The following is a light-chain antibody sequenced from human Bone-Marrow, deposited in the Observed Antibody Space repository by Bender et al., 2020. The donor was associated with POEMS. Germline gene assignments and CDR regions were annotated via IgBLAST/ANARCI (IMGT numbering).Light chain of an antibody. CDR3: CSYAGSGAGV. J-gene: IGLJ1*01. CDR2: EVS. Sequence: QSALTQPASVSGSPGQSITISCTGTSSDVGSHNLVFWYQQHPGKAPKLLIYEVSKRPSGVSNRFSGSKSGNTASLTVSGLQAEDEADYYCCSYAGSGAGVFGTGTKVTVL. CDR1: SSDVGSHNL. V-gene: IGLV2-23*02.